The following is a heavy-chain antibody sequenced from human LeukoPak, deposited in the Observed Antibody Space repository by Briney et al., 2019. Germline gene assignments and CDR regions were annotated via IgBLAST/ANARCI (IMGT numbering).Heavy chain of an antibody. CDR3: AKDGLYYDSSGFDY. D-gene: IGHD3-22*01. V-gene: IGHV3-23*01. J-gene: IGHJ4*02. CDR2: VSCSGGST. Sequence: PGGSLRLSCVASGFTFSSYAMSWVRQAPGKGLEWVSAVSCSGGSTYSADSVKGRFTISRDNSKNTLYLQMNSLRAEDTAVYYCAKDGLYYDSSGFDYWGQGTLVTVSS. CDR1: GFTFSSYA.